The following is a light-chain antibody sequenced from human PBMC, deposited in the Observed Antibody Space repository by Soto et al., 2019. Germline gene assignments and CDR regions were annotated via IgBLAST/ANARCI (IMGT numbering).Light chain of an antibody. Sequence: QSVLTQPASVSGSPGQSITISCTGTRSDVGGYNYVSWYQQYPGKAPRLMIYDVSNRPSGVSNRFSGSKSGNTASLTISGPQAEDEADYYCISYTTXSTGVFGTGTKVTVL. CDR3: ISYTTXSTGV. J-gene: IGLJ1*01. CDR1: RSDVGGYNY. CDR2: DVS. V-gene: IGLV2-14*01.